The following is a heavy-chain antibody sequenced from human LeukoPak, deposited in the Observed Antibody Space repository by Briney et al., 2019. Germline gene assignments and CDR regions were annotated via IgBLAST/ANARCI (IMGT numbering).Heavy chain of an antibody. CDR3: AKDSKIVGATFRSYHYMDV. D-gene: IGHD1-26*01. CDR1: GFTFSSYA. Sequence: PGGSLRLSCAASGFTFSSYAMSWVRQAPGKGLEWVSAIRGSGDRTHYADSVKGRFTISRDNSKNTLYLQMISLRAEDTAVYYCAKDSKIVGATFRSYHYMDVWGKGTAVTVSS. CDR2: IRGSGDRT. V-gene: IGHV3-23*01. J-gene: IGHJ6*03.